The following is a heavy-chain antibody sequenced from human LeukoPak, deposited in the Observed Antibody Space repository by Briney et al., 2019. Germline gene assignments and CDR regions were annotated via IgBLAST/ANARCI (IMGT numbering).Heavy chain of an antibody. CDR1: GFTFSNYA. D-gene: IGHD2-21*01. J-gene: IGHJ4*02. CDR3: AKDKKANCGGDCYARH. Sequence: PGGSLRLSCAASGFTFSNYAMSWVRQAPGKGLEWASGISGGGGSTFYADSVKGRFTISRDYSKDTLFLQMNSLRPEDTAVYYCAKDKKANCGGDCYARHWGQGTLVTVSS. V-gene: IGHV3-23*01. CDR2: ISGGGGST.